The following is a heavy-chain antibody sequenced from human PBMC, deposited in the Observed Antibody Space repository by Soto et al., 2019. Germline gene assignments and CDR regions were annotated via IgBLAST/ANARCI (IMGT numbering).Heavy chain of an antibody. CDR2: IYWDDDK. Sequence: GPTLVNPTQTLTLTCTFSGFSLSTSGVGVGWIRQPPGKALEWLALIYWDDDKRYSPSLKSRLTITKDTSKNQVVLTMTNMDPVDTATYYCAHIPGNQFDIVVVPAARLWGQGTLVTVSS. D-gene: IGHD2-2*01. J-gene: IGHJ4*02. CDR3: AHIPGNQFDIVVVPAARL. V-gene: IGHV2-5*02. CDR1: GFSLSTSGVG.